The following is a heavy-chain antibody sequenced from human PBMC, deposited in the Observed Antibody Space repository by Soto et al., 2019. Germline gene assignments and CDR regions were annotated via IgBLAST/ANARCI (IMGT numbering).Heavy chain of an antibody. CDR2: IYYDGNT. J-gene: IGHJ4*02. D-gene: IGHD3-3*02. Sequence: QLQLQASGPGLVKPSETLSLSCTVSGDSITSSDHYWGWIRQPPGRGLESIANIYYDGNTYYNPSLKSRVTISLDTSMNRFSLRLDSATAADTAVYYCVRSSISPRLFMYPFDSWGQGTLVTVSS. CDR1: GDSITSSDHY. V-gene: IGHV4-39*01. CDR3: VRSSISPRLFMYPFDS.